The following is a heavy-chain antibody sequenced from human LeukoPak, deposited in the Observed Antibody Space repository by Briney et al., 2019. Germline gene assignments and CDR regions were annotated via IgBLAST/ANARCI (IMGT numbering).Heavy chain of an antibody. J-gene: IGHJ4*02. CDR2: IKTKTDGGTT. D-gene: IGHD2-2*02. CDR3: TTYTPGSFTY. CDR1: GITFSKGW. V-gene: IGHV3-15*07. Sequence: GGTLTLSCTASGITFSKGWMNWVRQAPAQGMEWVGRIKTKTDGGTTDYAAPVKGRFTISKDDSENSLYLQMDSLKTEDTAEYFCTTYTPGSFTYWGQGTLVAVSS.